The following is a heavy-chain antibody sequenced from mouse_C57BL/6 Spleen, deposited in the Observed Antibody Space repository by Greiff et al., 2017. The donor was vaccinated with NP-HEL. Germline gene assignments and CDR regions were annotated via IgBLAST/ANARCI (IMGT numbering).Heavy chain of an antibody. CDR2: ISSGSSTI. J-gene: IGHJ4*01. V-gene: IGHV5-17*01. D-gene: IGHD2-5*01. Sequence: EVQGVESGGGLVKPGGSLKLSCAASGFTFSDYGMHWVRQAPEKGLEWVAYISSGSSTIYYADTVKGRFTISRDNAKNTLFLQMTSLRSEDTAMYYCARKDSNYEENYYYAMDYWGQGTSVTVSS. CDR3: ARKDSNYEENYYYAMDY. CDR1: GFTFSDYG.